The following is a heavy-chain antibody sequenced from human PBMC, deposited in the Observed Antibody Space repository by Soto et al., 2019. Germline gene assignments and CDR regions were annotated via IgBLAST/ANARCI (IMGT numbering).Heavy chain of an antibody. Sequence: QVQLVESGGGGVQPGRSLRLSCATSGFTFSSFIMHWVRQAPGKGLEWVAVIYHDGLNKYYADSVKGRFTISRDNSNNTLYLQMNSLRVEDTAVYYCASRVGAVDYWGQGTLVTVSS. CDR2: IYHDGLNK. D-gene: IGHD3-16*01. J-gene: IGHJ4*02. CDR1: GFTFSSFI. V-gene: IGHV3-33*01. CDR3: ASRVGAVDY.